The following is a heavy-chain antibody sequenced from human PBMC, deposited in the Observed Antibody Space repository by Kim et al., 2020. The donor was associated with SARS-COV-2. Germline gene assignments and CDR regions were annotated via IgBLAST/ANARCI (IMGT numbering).Heavy chain of an antibody. J-gene: IGHJ6*02. CDR3: ARDCSGGSCYLDYGMDV. CDR1: GFTFSSYE. Sequence: GGSLRLSCAASGFTFSSYEMNWVRQAPGKGLEWVSYISSSGSTIYYADSVKGRFTISRDNAKNSLYLQMNSLRAEDTAVYYCARDCSGGSCYLDYGMDVWGQGTTVTVSS. V-gene: IGHV3-48*03. CDR2: ISSSGSTI. D-gene: IGHD2-15*01.